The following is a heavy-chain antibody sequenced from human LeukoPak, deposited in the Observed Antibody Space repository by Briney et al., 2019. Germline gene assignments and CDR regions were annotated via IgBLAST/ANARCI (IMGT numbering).Heavy chain of an antibody. D-gene: IGHD5-18*01. CDR2: IYYSGST. CDR3: ARGDVDTAMAKAAWFDP. V-gene: IGHV4-59*01. CDR1: GGSFSGYY. J-gene: IGHJ5*02. Sequence: PSETLSLTCAVYGGSFSGYYWSWIRQPPGKGLEWIGYIYYSGSTNYNPSLKSRVTISVDTSKNQFSLKLSSVTAADTAVYYCARGDVDTAMAKAAWFDPWGQGTLVTVSS.